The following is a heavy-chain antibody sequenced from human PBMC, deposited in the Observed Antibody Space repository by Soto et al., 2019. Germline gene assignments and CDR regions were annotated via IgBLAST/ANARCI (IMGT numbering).Heavy chain of an antibody. J-gene: IGHJ6*04. CDR2: ISGSGGST. Sequence: GGSLRLSCAASGFTFSSYAMSWVRQAPGKGLEWVSAISGSGGSTYYADSVKGRFTISRDNSKNTLYLQMNSLRAEDTAVYYCAKAPPSSTSYSSSWYGYYGMAVWGKGTTVTVSS. CDR1: GFTFSSYA. V-gene: IGHV3-23*01. D-gene: IGHD6-13*01. CDR3: AKAPPSSTSYSSSWYGYYGMAV.